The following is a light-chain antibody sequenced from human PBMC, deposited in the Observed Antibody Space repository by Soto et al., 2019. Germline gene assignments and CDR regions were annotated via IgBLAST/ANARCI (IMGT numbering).Light chain of an antibody. J-gene: IGKJ3*01. Sequence: DIVMTQSPDSLAVSVGERATINCKSSQSVLYSSNNKNYLAWYQQKPGQPPKLPIYWASTRESGVPDRFSGSGSGTDFTLTISSLQAEDVAVYYCQQYYSIPFTFGPGTKVDIK. CDR1: QSVLYSSNNKNY. CDR3: QQYYSIPFT. V-gene: IGKV4-1*01. CDR2: WAS.